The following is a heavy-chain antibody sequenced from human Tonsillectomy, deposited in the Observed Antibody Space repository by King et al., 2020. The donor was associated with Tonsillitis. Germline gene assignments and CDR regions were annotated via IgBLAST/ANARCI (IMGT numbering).Heavy chain of an antibody. V-gene: IGHV3-15*01. CDR3: RWRVLTYIAS. CDR1: GLFFPDAW. CDR2: IKAKISGEPT. D-gene: IGHD3-10*01. Sequence: VQLVESGGGFVRPGGSLRLSCAVSGLFFPDAWLTWVRQAPGKGLEWVGLIKAKISGEPTNYAAPVKGRYTFSRDDSKSILYLQMTSLKTEDTGVYNCRWRVLTYIASWGQGTLVTVSA. J-gene: IGHJ5*02.